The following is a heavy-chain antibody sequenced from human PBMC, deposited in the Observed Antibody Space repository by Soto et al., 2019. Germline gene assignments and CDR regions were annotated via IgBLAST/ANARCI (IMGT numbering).Heavy chain of an antibody. V-gene: IGHV1-18*01. CDR1: GGTFSSYA. D-gene: IGHD2-8*01. CDR3: ARDGKRYCTNGVRYINWFDP. J-gene: IGHJ5*02. CDR2: ISAYNGNT. Sequence: GASVKVSCKASGGTFSSYAISWVRQAPGQGLEWMGWISAYNGNTNYAQKLQGRVTMTTDTSTSTAYMELRSLRSDDTAVYYYARDGKRYCTNGVRYINWFDPWGQGTLVTVSS.